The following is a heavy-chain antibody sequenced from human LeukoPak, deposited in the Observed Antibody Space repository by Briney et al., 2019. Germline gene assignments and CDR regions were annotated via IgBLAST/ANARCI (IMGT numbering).Heavy chain of an antibody. V-gene: IGHV4-59*08. CDR1: GGSISSYY. J-gene: IGHJ6*02. CDR3: ARLDGSHYYGMDV. CDR2: IYSSGST. Sequence: SETLSLTCTVSGGSISSYYWSWIRQPPGKGLEWIGYIYSSGSTDYNPSLKSRVTISADTSKNQFSLKLSSVTAADTAVYYCARLDGSHYYGMDVWGQGTTVTVSS. D-gene: IGHD3-10*01.